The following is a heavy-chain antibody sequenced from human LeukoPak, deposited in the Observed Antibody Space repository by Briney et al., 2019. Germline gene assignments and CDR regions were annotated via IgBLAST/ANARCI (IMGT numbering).Heavy chain of an antibody. D-gene: IGHD2-2*01. V-gene: IGHV4-4*07. CDR2: IYTSGST. CDR1: GGSISSYY. Sequence: SETLSLTCTVSGGSISSYYWSWIRQPAGKGLEWIGRIYTSGSTNYNPSLKSRVTMSVDTSKNQFSLKLSSETAADTAVYYCAREMRVVPAASYGMDVWGQGTTVTVSS. CDR3: AREMRVVPAASYGMDV. J-gene: IGHJ6*02.